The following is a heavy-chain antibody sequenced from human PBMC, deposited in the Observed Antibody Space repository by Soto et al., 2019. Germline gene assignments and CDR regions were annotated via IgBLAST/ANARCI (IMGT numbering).Heavy chain of an antibody. J-gene: IGHJ4*02. Sequence: ASETLSLTCTVSGGSISSYYCSWFRQPPGKGLEWMGYIYYSGTTTNYNPSLKSRVTLSVDTSKNQFSLKLSSVTAADTAVYYCARLGGSYAVPHFDYWGQGTLVTVSS. V-gene: IGHV4-59*08. CDR2: IYYSGTTT. CDR1: GGSISSYY. CDR3: ARLGGSYAVPHFDY. D-gene: IGHD1-26*01.